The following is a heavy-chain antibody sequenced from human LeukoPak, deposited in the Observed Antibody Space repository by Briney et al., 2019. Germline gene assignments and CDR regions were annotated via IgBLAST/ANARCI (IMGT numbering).Heavy chain of an antibody. V-gene: IGHV4-34*01. CDR1: GGSFSGYY. CDR2: INHSGST. D-gene: IGHD6-6*01. Sequence: SETLSLTCAVYGGSFSGYYWSWIRQPPGKGLEWIGEINHSGSTNYNPSLKSRVTISVDTSKNQFSLKLSSVTAADTAVYYCAREGQIAARPGRGYFDYWGQGTLVTVSS. J-gene: IGHJ4*02. CDR3: AREGQIAARPGRGYFDY.